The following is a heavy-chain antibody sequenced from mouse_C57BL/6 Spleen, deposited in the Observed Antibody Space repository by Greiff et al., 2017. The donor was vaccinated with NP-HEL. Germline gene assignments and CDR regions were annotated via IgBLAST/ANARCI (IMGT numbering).Heavy chain of an antibody. D-gene: IGHD3-2*02. Sequence: VQLQQSGPELVKPGASVKISCKASGYAFSSSWMNWVKQRPGKGLEWIGRIYPGDGDPNYNGKFKGKATLTADKSSSTAYMQLSSLTSEDSAVYFCARLDSSGYDFDYWGQGTTLTVSS. J-gene: IGHJ2*01. CDR1: GYAFSSSW. CDR2: IYPGDGDP. CDR3: ARLDSSGYDFDY. V-gene: IGHV1-82*01.